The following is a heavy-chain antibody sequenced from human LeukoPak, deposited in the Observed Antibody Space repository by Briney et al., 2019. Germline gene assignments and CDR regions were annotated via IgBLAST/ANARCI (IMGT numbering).Heavy chain of an antibody. D-gene: IGHD2-15*01. Sequence: PSETLSLTCTVSGGSISSYYWGWIRQPPGKGLEWIGYIYYSGSTNYNPSLKSRVTISVDTSKNQFSLKLSSVTAADTAVYYCARLGYCSGGSCYSRGFDYWGQGTLVTVSS. CDR1: GGSISSYY. CDR3: ARLGYCSGGSCYSRGFDY. V-gene: IGHV4-59*08. CDR2: IYYSGST. J-gene: IGHJ4*02.